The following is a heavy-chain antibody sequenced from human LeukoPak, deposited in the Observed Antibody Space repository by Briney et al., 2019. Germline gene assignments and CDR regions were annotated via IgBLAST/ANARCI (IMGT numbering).Heavy chain of an antibody. CDR1: GGSISSYY. CDR3: ARGSGSYYGRGQIRLLDY. CDR2: MYYSGST. J-gene: IGHJ4*02. D-gene: IGHD1-26*01. V-gene: IGHV4-59*07. Sequence: KTSDTLSLTCTVSGGSISSYYWSWIRQPPGKGLEWIGYMYYSGSTNYNPSLKSRVTISVDTSKNQFSLKLSSVTAADTAVYYCARGSGSYYGRGQIRLLDYWGQGTLVTVSS.